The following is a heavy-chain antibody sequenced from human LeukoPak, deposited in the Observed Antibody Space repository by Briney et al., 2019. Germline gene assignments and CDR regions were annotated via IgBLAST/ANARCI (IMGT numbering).Heavy chain of an antibody. D-gene: IGHD2/OR15-2a*01. CDR2: IYNIGST. CDR3: ARRVVSIRTSTFDNWFAP. J-gene: IGHJ5*02. V-gene: IGHV4-59*08. CDR1: GDSISKYY. Sequence: SETLSLTCTVSGDSISKYYWNWIRQPPGKGLEWLGYIYNIGSTYYNPSLRNRIGISADSSKNQFSLRLRSVTAADTAVYYCARRVVSIRTSTFDNWFAPWGQGTLVTVSS.